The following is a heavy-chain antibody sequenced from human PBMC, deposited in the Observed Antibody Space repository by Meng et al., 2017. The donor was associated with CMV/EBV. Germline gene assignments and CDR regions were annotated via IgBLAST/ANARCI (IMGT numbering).Heavy chain of an antibody. D-gene: IGHD1-26*01. CDR3: ARGVGATGKADY. Sequence: QVQLQPWGAGLLKPSETLSLTCAVDGGSFSGYYWSWIRQPPGKGLEWIGEINHSGSTNYNPSLKSRVTISVDTSKNQFSLKLSSVTAADTAVYYCARGVGATGKADYWGQGTLVTVSS. CDR2: INHSGST. CDR1: GGSFSGYY. V-gene: IGHV4-34*01. J-gene: IGHJ4*02.